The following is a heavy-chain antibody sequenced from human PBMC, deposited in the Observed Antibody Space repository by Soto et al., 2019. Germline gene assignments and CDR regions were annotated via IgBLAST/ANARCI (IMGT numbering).Heavy chain of an antibody. J-gene: IGHJ4*02. CDR3: AGGIAAAGTSYDY. CDR1: GYTFTSYG. CDR2: ISAYNGNT. D-gene: IGHD6-13*01. V-gene: IGHV1-18*04. Sequence: GGAVKVSDKASGYTFTSYGISWVHQAPGQGLEWMGLISAYNGNTNYAQKLQGRVTMTTDTSTSTAYMELRSLRSDDTAVYYCAGGIAAAGTSYDYWGQGTLVTVSS.